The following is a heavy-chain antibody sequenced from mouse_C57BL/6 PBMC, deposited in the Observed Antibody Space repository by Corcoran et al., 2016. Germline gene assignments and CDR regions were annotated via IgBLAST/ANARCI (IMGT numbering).Heavy chain of an antibody. V-gene: IGHV1-19*01. D-gene: IGHD2-3*01. CDR3: ARNGYYVYAMDY. CDR1: GYTFTDYY. Sequence: EVQLQQSGPVLVKPGASVKMSCKASGYTFTDYYMNWVKQSHGKSLEWIGVINPYNGGTSYNQKFKGKATLTVDKSSSTAYMELNSLTSEDSAVYYCARNGYYVYAMDYWGQGTSVTVSS. J-gene: IGHJ4*01. CDR2: INPYNGGT.